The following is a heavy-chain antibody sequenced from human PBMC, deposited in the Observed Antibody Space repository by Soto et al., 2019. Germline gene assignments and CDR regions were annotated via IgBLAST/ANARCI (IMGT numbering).Heavy chain of an antibody. V-gene: IGHV4-31*03. Sequence: SETLSLTCTVSGGSISSGSYYWTWIRQHPGKGLEWIGYIYSTESTNYNPSLKSRLSISVDMSASQFSLTLSSVTVADTAVYYCARSDSSGKTRFYFDHWGQGTLVTVSS. CDR2: IYSTEST. D-gene: IGHD3-22*01. CDR1: GGSISSGSYY. CDR3: ARSDSSGKTRFYFDH. J-gene: IGHJ4*02.